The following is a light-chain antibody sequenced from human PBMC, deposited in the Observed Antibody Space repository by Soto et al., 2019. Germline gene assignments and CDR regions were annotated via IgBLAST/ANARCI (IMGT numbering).Light chain of an antibody. Sequence: DIQMTQSPSSLSASVGDRVTITCRASQGIGNYLAWYQQKPGKVPKLLIYGASTLQSGLPSRFSGSGSGTDFTLTISSLQPEDVATYYCQKYNSAPRTFGGGTKVEI. CDR3: QKYNSAPRT. J-gene: IGKJ4*01. V-gene: IGKV1-27*01. CDR2: GAS. CDR1: QGIGNY.